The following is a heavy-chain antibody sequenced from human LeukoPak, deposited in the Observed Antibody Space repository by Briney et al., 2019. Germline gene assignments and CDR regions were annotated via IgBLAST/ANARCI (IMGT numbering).Heavy chain of an antibody. CDR2: INQDGSEK. Sequence: GGSLRLSCAASGFTFSSYWMTWVRQAPGKGLEWVANINQDGSEKYYVDSVKGRFTISRDNAKNSLYLQMNSLRAEDTALYYCAKDRGSGSYISAFDIWGQGTMVTVSS. CDR3: AKDRGSGSYISAFDI. D-gene: IGHD1-26*01. J-gene: IGHJ3*02. V-gene: IGHV3-7*03. CDR1: GFTFSSYW.